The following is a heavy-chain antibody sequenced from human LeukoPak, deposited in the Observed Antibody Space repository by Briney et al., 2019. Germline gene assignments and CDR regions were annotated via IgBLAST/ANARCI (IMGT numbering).Heavy chain of an antibody. D-gene: IGHD3-10*01. CDR3: ARGRYYYGSGSYSEFDY. J-gene: IGHJ4*02. CDR2: ISYDGSNK. CDR1: GFTFSSYA. V-gene: IGHV3-30*04. Sequence: PGRSLRLSCAASGFTFSSYAMHWVRQAPGEGLEWVAVISYDGSNKYYADSVKGRFTISRDNSKNTLYLQMNSLRAEDTAVYYCARGRYYYGSGSYSEFDYWGQGTLVTVSS.